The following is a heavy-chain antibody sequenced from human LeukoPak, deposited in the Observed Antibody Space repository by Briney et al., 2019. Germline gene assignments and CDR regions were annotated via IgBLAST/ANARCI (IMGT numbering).Heavy chain of an antibody. CDR1: GGSISSSSYY. V-gene: IGHV4-39*01. J-gene: IGHJ3*02. CDR3: ARPYDSSGYTSMGDNAFDI. CDR2: IYYSGST. D-gene: IGHD3-22*01. Sequence: PSETLSLTCTVSGGSISSSSYYWGWIRQPPGKGLEWIGSIYYSGSTYYNPSLKSRVTISVDTSKNQFSLKLSSVTAADTAAYYCARPYDSSGYTSMGDNAFDIWGQGTMVTVSS.